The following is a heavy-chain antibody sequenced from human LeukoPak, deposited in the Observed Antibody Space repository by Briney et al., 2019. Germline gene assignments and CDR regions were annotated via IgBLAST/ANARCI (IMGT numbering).Heavy chain of an antibody. CDR3: IRIRTREHQYGMDV. D-gene: IGHD1-26*01. CDR2: IDTLGNT. Sequence: GASLRPSCAASGLTLENYDTHWGRQATRKSLYWVSAIDTLGNTYYVDSVKGRFTISRENARNSLYLQMNSLRDGDTAVYYCIRIRTREHQYGMDVWGQGTTVTVSS. J-gene: IGHJ6*02. V-gene: IGHV3-13*01. CDR1: GLTLENYD.